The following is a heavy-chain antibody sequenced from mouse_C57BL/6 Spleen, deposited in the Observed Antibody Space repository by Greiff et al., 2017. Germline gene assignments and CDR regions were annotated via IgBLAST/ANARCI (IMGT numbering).Heavy chain of an antibody. CDR2: IYPGGGYT. CDR3: AWRDDYDGFAY. D-gene: IGHD2-4*01. V-gene: IGHV1-63*01. Sequence: VQLQQSGAELVRPGTSVKMSCKASGYTFTNYWIGWAKQRPGHGLEWIGDIYPGGGYTNYNQKFKGKATLTADKSSSTAYMQFSSLTSEDSAIYYCAWRDDYDGFAYWGQGTLVTVSA. CDR1: GYTFTNYW. J-gene: IGHJ3*01.